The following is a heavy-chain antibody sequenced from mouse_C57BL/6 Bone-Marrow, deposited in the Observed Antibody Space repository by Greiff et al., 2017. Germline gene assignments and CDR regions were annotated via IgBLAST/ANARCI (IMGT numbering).Heavy chain of an antibody. V-gene: IGHV5-15*01. J-gene: IGHJ4*01. D-gene: IGHD6-5*01. CDR3: ARRAVAHDYAMDY. Sequence: EVQLVESGGGLVQPGGSLKLSCAASGFTFSDYGMAWVRQAPRKGPEWVAFISNLAYSIYYADTVKGRFTISRENAKNTLYLEMSSPRSEDTAMYYCARRAVAHDYAMDYWGQGTSVTVSS. CDR2: ISNLAYSI. CDR1: GFTFSDYG.